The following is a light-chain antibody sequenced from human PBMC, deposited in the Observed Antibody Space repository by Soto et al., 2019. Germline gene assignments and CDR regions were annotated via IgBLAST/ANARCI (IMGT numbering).Light chain of an antibody. V-gene: IGKV1-5*03. CDR2: KAS. CDR1: QSISSW. CDR3: QQYNSYSPVT. J-gene: IGKJ4*01. Sequence: DIQMTQSPSTLSASLGDRVTITCRASQSISSWLAWYQQKPGKAPKLLIYKASSLESGVPPRFSGSGSGTEFTLTISSLQPDDFATYYCQQYNSYSPVTFGGGTKVDI.